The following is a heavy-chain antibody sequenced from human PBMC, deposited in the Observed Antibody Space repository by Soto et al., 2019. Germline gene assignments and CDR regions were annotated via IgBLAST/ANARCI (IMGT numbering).Heavy chain of an antibody. CDR1: GGTFSSYA. D-gene: IGHD6-6*01. V-gene: IGHV1-69*01. Sequence: QVQLVQSGAEVKKPGSSVKVSCKASGGTFSSYAISWVRQAPGQGLEWMGGIIPIFGTANYAQTFQGRVTITADESTSTAYMELSSLRSEDTAVYYCANVGDKQHVYYYYGMDVWGQGTTVTVS. CDR2: IIPIFGTA. CDR3: ANVGDKQHVYYYYGMDV. J-gene: IGHJ6*02.